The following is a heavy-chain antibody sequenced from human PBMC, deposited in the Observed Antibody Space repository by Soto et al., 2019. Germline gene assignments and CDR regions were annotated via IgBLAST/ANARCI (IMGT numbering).Heavy chain of an antibody. J-gene: IGHJ6*03. CDR1: GFTFSSYS. CDR2: ISSSSSYI. Sequence: EVQLVESGRGLVKPGGSLRLSCAASGFTFSSYSMNWVRQAPGKGLEWVSSISSSSSYIYYADSVKGRFTISRDNAKNSLYLQMNSLRAEDTAVYYCARDSYNRADWNVNYMDVWGKGTTVTVSS. CDR3: ARDSYNRADWNVNYMDV. V-gene: IGHV3-21*01. D-gene: IGHD1-1*01.